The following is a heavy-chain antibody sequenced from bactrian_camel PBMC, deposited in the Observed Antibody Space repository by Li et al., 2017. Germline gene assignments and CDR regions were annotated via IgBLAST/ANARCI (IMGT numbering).Heavy chain of an antibody. CDR1: GYRHSSGG. V-gene: IGHV3S40*01. D-gene: IGHD5*01. J-gene: IGHJ4*01. CDR3: VRDWAGLIYGVGAGPDNY. Sequence: VQLVESGGGSVQTGGSLRLSCEASGYRHSSGGCMGWFRQGPGKDRERVATIQTGDGSPYYYDSAKGRFTISRDLAKNTVYQQMTSLKPEDTAMYYCVRDWAGLIYGVGAGPDNYWGQGTQVTVS. CDR2: IQTGDGSP.